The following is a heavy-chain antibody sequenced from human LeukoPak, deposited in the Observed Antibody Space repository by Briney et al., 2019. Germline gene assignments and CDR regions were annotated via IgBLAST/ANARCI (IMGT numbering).Heavy chain of an antibody. Sequence: PGGSLRLSCAASGFTFSACGFNWVRQAPGKGLEWVSSIGPTGTDRYYADSVRGRFTISRDNAKNSMYLQMDSLRDEDTAVYYCATETIGRHYDYWGQGTLLTVSS. CDR1: GFTFSACG. CDR3: ATETIGRHYDY. J-gene: IGHJ4*02. CDR2: IGPTGTDR. V-gene: IGHV3-21*01. D-gene: IGHD1-14*01.